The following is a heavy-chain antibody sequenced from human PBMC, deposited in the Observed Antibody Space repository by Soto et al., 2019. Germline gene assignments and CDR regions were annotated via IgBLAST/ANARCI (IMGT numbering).Heavy chain of an antibody. Sequence: ASVKVSCKASGYTFTIYGISWVRQAPGQGLEWMGWISAYNGNTNYAQKLQGRVTMTTDTSTSTAYMELRSLRSDDTAVYYCARPPWYYYGSSGYYPFDYWGQGTLVTVSS. V-gene: IGHV1-18*01. J-gene: IGHJ4*02. CDR1: GYTFTIYG. CDR3: ARPPWYYYGSSGYYPFDY. D-gene: IGHD3-22*01. CDR2: ISAYNGNT.